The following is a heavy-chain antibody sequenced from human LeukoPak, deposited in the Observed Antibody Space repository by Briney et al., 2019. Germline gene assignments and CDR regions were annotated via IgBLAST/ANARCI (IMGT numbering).Heavy chain of an antibody. Sequence: PGVSLRLSCAASGFTFSSYWMSWVRQAPGKGLEWVANIKQDGSEIYYVDSVKGRFTISRDNAKNSLYLQMNSLRAEDTAVYYCARDLGSGWGYYFDYWGQGTLVTVS. D-gene: IGHD6-19*01. CDR2: IKQDGSEI. CDR3: ARDLGSGWGYYFDY. J-gene: IGHJ4*02. CDR1: GFTFSSYW. V-gene: IGHV3-7*01.